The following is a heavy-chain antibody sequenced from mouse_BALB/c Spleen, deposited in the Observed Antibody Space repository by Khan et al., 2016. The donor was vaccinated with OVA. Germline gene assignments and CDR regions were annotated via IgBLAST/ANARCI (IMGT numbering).Heavy chain of an antibody. CDR2: ISYSGNT. CDR3: ARVYGGDFDY. D-gene: IGHD1-1*01. J-gene: IGHJ2*01. Sequence: EVQLVESGPGLVKPSQSLTCTVTGYSITSDYAWNWIRQFPGNKLEWMGFISYSGNTNYNPSLKSRISITRDTSKNQFFLQLNSVTTEDTATYYCARVYGGDFDYWGQGTTLTVSS. CDR1: GYSITSDYA. V-gene: IGHV3-2*02.